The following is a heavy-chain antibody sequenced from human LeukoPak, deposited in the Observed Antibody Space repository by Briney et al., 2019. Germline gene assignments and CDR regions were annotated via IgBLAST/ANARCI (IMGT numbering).Heavy chain of an antibody. V-gene: IGHV4-34*01. CDR3: ARGALVMVYATFGY. Sequence: SETLSLTCAVYGGSFTGYYWTWIRQPPGKGLEWIGEIYHSGSTNYSPSLKSRVTISIDTSKNEFSLKLSSVTAADTAVYYCARGALVMVYATFGYWGQGTLVTVSS. D-gene: IGHD2-8*01. CDR1: GGSFTGYY. J-gene: IGHJ4*02. CDR2: IYHSGST.